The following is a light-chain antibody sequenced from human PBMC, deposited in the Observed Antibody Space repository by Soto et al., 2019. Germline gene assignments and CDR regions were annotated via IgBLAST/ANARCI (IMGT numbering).Light chain of an antibody. J-gene: IGKJ1*01. CDR2: KTS. Sequence: DIQMTQSPSTLSASVGDRVTITCRASESISNWLAWFQQKPGKAPKLLIHKTSTLESGVRSRFSGSGSGTEFTLTISSLQPDDFATYFCQHYSTYWSFGQGTKVEIK. V-gene: IGKV1-5*03. CDR3: QHYSTYWS. CDR1: ESISNW.